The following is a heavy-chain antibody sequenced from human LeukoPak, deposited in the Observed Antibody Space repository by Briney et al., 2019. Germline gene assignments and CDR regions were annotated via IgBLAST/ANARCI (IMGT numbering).Heavy chain of an antibody. J-gene: IGHJ4*02. D-gene: IGHD2-21*01. CDR1: GYTFTGYY. CDR3: ASYPRSIPTPPFDY. V-gene: IGHV1-2*02. CDR2: INPNNGDT. Sequence: GASVKVSCKASGYTFTGYYIHWVRQAPGQGLQWMGWINPNNGDTKYAQNFLGRVTMTRDTSTSTAYMELNNLRSDDTAVYFCASYPRSIPTPPFDYWGQGTLVTVSS.